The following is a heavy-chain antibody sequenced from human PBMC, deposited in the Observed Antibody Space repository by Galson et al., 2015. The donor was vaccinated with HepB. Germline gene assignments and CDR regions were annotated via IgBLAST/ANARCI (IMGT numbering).Heavy chain of an antibody. J-gene: IGHJ4*02. V-gene: IGHV3-23*01. CDR1: GFTFSSYA. CDR3: AKGPLSSSWYFVDY. CDR2: ISGSGGST. D-gene: IGHD6-13*01. Sequence: SLRLSCAASGFTFSSYAMSWVRQAPGKGLEWVSAISGSGGSTYYADSVKGRFTISRDNSKNTLYLQMNSLRAEDTAVYYCAKGPLSSSWYFVDYWGQGTLVTVSS.